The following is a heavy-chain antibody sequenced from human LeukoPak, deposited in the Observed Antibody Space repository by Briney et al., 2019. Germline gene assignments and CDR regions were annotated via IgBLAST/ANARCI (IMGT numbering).Heavy chain of an antibody. D-gene: IGHD3-16*02. J-gene: IGHJ4*02. Sequence: PGTSLTLSCSASGFIRGRFAILGLRRAPVKALEGVAFISYDGSDKYYADSVKGRFTISRDNSKNTLYLQMNSLRAEDTAVYYCARGRGMITFGGVIVPIDYWGQGTLVTVSS. CDR3: ARGRGMITFGGVIVPIDY. V-gene: IGHV3-30*04. CDR2: ISYDGSDK. CDR1: GFIRGRFA.